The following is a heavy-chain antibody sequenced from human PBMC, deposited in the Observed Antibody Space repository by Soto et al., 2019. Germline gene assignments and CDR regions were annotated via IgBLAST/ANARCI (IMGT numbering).Heavy chain of an antibody. Sequence: PSETLSLTCTVSGGSIRSGGYYWSWVRQSPRRGLEWIGNIYYSGSTYYNPSLKSRLTISVDTSKNQFSLNLSSVTAADTAVYYCARDRLMATAGTARHYFGLDVWGQGXTVTVYS. CDR2: IYYSGST. J-gene: IGHJ6*02. CDR3: ARDRLMATAGTARHYFGLDV. V-gene: IGHV4-31*03. CDR1: GGSIRSGGYY. D-gene: IGHD5-18*01.